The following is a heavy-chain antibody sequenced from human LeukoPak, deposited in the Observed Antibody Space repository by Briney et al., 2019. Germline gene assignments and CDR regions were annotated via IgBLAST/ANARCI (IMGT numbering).Heavy chain of an antibody. CDR1: GFTFSSYA. CDR3: AKDRGTFRYYYYMDV. CDR2: IRYDGSNK. D-gene: IGHD3-16*01. V-gene: IGHV3-30*02. J-gene: IGHJ6*03. Sequence: GGSLRLSCAASGFTFSSYAMHWARQAPGKGLEWVAFIRYDGSNKYYADSVKGRFTISRDNSKNTLYLQMNSLRAEDTAVYYCAKDRGTFRYYYYMDVWGKGTTVTISS.